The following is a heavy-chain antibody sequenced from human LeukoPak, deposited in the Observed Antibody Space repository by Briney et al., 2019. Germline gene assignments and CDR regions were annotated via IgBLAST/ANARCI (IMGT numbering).Heavy chain of an antibody. CDR1: GYTFTGYY. V-gene: IGHV1-2*02. CDR3: AREMNYDDYRTSDY. J-gene: IGHJ4*02. Sequence: ASVKVSCKSSGYTFTGYYMHWVRQAPGQGFEWMGRIDSNSGGTNYAQNLQGRVTMTRDTSISTVYMELISLRSDDTAVYYCAREMNYDDYRTSDYWDQGTLVTVSS. CDR2: IDSNSGGT. D-gene: IGHD4-17*01.